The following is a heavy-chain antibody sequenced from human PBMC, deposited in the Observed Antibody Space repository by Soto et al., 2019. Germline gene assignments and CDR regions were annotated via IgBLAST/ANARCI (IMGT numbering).Heavy chain of an antibody. D-gene: IGHD3-3*01. J-gene: IGHJ6*02. CDR3: ARDLYYDFWSGSPVFYYYGMDV. Sequence: ASVKVSCKASGYTFTSYGISWVRQAPGQGLEWMGWISAYNGNTNYAQKLQGRVTMTTDTSTSTAYMELRSLRSDDTAVYYCARDLYYDFWSGSPVFYYYGMDVWGQGTTVTVSS. CDR2: ISAYNGNT. CDR1: GYTFTSYG. V-gene: IGHV1-18*01.